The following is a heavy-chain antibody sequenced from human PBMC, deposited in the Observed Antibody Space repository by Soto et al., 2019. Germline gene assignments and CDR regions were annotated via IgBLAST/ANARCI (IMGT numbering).Heavy chain of an antibody. CDR2: IYHSGST. Sequence: GGSIISRGGCWSRKQKPPGQGLEWIGYIYHSGSTNYSPSLKSRVTISVDTSKNQFSLKLSSVTAADTAVYYCARRVRGVITENWFDPWGQGTLVTVSS. D-gene: IGHD3-10*01. J-gene: IGHJ5*02. CDR3: ARRVRGVITENWFDP. CDR1: GGSIISRGGC. V-gene: IGHV4-30-2*04.